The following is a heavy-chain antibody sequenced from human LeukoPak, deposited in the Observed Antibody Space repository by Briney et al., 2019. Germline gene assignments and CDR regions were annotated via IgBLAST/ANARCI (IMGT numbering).Heavy chain of an antibody. Sequence: SETLSLTCAVYGGSFSGYYWSWIRQPPGKGLEWIGEIDYSGSTNYNPSLKSRVTMSVDTSKNQFSLKVSSVTAADTAVYYCARGRSNYYGMDVWGQGTTVTVSS. CDR1: GGSFSGYY. CDR3: ARGRSNYYGMDV. D-gene: IGHD1-26*01. J-gene: IGHJ6*02. CDR2: IDYSGST. V-gene: IGHV4-34*01.